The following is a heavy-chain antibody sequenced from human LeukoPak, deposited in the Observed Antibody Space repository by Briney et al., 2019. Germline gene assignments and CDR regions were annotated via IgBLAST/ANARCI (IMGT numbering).Heavy chain of an antibody. CDR1: GFTFSSYG. D-gene: IGHD3-9*01. CDR2: ISYDGSNK. CDR3: TKSAGRYFDWQTFDY. Sequence: GGSLRLSCAASGFTFSSYGMHWVRQAPGKGLEWVAVISYDGSNKYYADSVKGRFTISRDNSKNTLYLQMNSLRAEDTAVYYCTKSAGRYFDWQTFDYWGQGTLVTVSS. V-gene: IGHV3-30*18. J-gene: IGHJ4*02.